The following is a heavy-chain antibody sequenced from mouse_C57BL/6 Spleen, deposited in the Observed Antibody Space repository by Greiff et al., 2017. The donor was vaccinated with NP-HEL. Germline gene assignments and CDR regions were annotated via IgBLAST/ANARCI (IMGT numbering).Heavy chain of an antibody. J-gene: IGHJ4*01. CDR3: ANRGPALAMDY. CDR1: GYTFTSYW. Sequence: QVQLQQPGAELVKPGASVKLSCKASGYTFTSYWMHWVKQRPGQGLEWIGMIHPNSGSTNYNEKFKSNATLTVDKSSSTAYMQLSSLTSEDSAVYYCANRGPALAMDYWGQGTSVTVSS. CDR2: IHPNSGST. V-gene: IGHV1-64*01.